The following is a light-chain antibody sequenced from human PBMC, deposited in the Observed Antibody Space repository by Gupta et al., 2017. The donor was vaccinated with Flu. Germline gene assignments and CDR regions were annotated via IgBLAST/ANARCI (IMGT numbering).Light chain of an antibody. CDR3: QQTYRIPHS. CDR2: AAS. CDR1: QTIGNY. Sequence: DIQMTQSPSSLPASVGDRVTIPCRASQTIGNYLNWYQMKPGKAPKLLIYAASRLQSGVPSRFSGSGSETDFTLTISTLQPEDFATYYCQQTYRIPHSFGQGTKLEIK. V-gene: IGKV1-39*01. J-gene: IGKJ2*03.